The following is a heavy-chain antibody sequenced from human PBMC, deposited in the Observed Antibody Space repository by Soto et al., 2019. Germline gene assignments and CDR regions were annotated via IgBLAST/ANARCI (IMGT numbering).Heavy chain of an antibody. CDR2: IWYDGSNK. J-gene: IGHJ4*02. CDR1: GFTFSSYG. D-gene: IGHD3-10*01. V-gene: IGHV3-33*01. CDR3: ARDRRYYYGSGSYTDY. Sequence: PGGSLRLSCAASGFTFSSYGMHWVRQAPGKGLEWVAVIWYDGSNKYYADSVKGRFTISRDNSKNTLYLQMNSLRAEDTAVYYCARDRRYYYGSGSYTDYWGQGTLVTVSS.